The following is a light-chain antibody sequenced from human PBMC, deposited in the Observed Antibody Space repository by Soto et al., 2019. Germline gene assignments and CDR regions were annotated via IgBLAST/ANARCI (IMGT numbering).Light chain of an antibody. CDR1: SGSIASNY. CDR2: EDN. CDR3: QSYDSSSVV. Sequence: NFMLTQPHSVSESPGKTVTISCTRSSGSIASNYVQWYQQRPGSAPTTVIYEDNQRPSGVPDRFSGSIDSSSTSATLTIPGLKAEDEAYYYCQSYDSSSVVFGGGTKLTVL. V-gene: IGLV6-57*03. J-gene: IGLJ2*01.